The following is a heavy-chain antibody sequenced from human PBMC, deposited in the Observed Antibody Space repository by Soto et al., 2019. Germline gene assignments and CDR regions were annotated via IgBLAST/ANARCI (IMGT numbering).Heavy chain of an antibody. CDR3: ATSLELPLGVDI. Sequence: GASVKVSCKVSGYSLTELSIHWVRQAPEKGLEWMGSFDPEDGQTINKQKFQDRVTMTGDTSSDTGYMVLSNLRSEDTAIYYCATSLELPLGVDIWGQGTTVTVSS. J-gene: IGHJ6*02. CDR2: FDPEDGQT. CDR1: GYSLTELS. V-gene: IGHV1-24*01. D-gene: IGHD1-7*01.